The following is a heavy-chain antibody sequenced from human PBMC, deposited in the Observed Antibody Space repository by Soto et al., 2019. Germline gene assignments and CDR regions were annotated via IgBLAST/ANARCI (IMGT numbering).Heavy chain of an antibody. V-gene: IGHV5-51*01. CDR2: IYPSDSDT. Sequence: EVQLVQSGAEVKKPGESLKISCKGSGYSFTRYWIVWVRQMPGKGLEWMGIIYPSDSDTRYIPSFRGQVTISADKSITTAYLQWSSLKASDTAMYYCARLNFYGDYIDFWGQGTLVTVSS. CDR3: ARLNFYGDYIDF. CDR1: GYSFTRYW. D-gene: IGHD4-17*01. J-gene: IGHJ4*02.